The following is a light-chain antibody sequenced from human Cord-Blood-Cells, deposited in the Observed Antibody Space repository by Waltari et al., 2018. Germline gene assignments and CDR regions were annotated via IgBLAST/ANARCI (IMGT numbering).Light chain of an antibody. V-gene: IGKV1-39*01. Sequence: DFQMTQSPYSLPASVGDRLTITCRASQSISSYLNWYQQKPAKAPKLLIYAASSLQSGVPSRFSGSGSGTDFTLTISSLQPEDFATYYCQQSYSTPYTFGQGTKLEIK. CDR2: AAS. CDR1: QSISSY. CDR3: QQSYSTPYT. J-gene: IGKJ2*01.